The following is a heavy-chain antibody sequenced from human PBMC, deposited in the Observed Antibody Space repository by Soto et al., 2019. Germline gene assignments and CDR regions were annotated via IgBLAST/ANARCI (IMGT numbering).Heavy chain of an antibody. V-gene: IGHV4-39*01. CDR2: IHYIGTT. D-gene: IGHD1-1*01. Sequence: PPETLSLTCTVSGGSIRISGYYWGWIRQSPGKGLEWIGSIHYIGTTNYNPSLDSRVTVSIDTSRNQFSLKLTSVTAADTAVYYCARNLASHTNYYYGVDGWGEGSTVTVSS. CDR1: GGSIRISGYY. CDR3: ARNLASHTNYYYGVDG. J-gene: IGHJ6*02.